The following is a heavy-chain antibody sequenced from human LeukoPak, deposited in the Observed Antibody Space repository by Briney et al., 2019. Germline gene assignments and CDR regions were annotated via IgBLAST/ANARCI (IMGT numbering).Heavy chain of an antibody. D-gene: IGHD3-22*01. V-gene: IGHV3-48*04. CDR2: ISSSSSTI. Sequence: GGSLRLSCAASGFTFTTYSMNWVRQAPGKGLEWVSYISSSSSTIYYADSVKGRLTISRDNAKNSLYLQMDSLRVEDTAVYYCARDSSPSYGSSGYRPADFDYWGQGTLVSVSS. CDR1: GFTFTTYS. CDR3: ARDSSPSYGSSGYRPADFDY. J-gene: IGHJ4*02.